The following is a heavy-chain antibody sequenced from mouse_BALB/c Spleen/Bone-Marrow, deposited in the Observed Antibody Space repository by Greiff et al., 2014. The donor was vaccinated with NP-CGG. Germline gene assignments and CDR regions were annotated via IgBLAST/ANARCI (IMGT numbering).Heavy chain of an antibody. CDR2: ISSGGSYT. D-gene: IGHD4-1*01. CDR1: RFTFSNYA. V-gene: IGHV5-9-3*01. J-gene: IGHJ2*01. Sequence: EVQLQQSGGGLVKPGGSLKLSCAASRFTFSNYAMSWVRQTPEKRLEWVATISSGGSYTYYPDSVKGRFTISRDNAQNTLYLQMSSLRSEDTAVYFCARQENWALDYWGQGTTLTVSS. CDR3: ARQENWALDY.